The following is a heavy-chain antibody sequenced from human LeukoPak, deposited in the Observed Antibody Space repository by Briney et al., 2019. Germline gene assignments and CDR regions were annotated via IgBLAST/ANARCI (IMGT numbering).Heavy chain of an antibody. CDR1: GGSFSGYY. Sequence: SETLSLTCAVYGGSFSGYYWSWIRQPPGKGLEWIGETNHSGSTNYNPSLKSRVTISVDTSKNQFSLKLSSVTAADTAVYYCARFGSGWHYFDYWGQGTLVTVSS. CDR2: TNHSGST. V-gene: IGHV4-34*01. J-gene: IGHJ4*02. CDR3: ARFGSGWHYFDY. D-gene: IGHD6-19*01.